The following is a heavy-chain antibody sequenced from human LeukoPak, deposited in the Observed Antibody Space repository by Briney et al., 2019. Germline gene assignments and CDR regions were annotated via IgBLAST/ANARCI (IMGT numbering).Heavy chain of an antibody. J-gene: IGHJ4*02. D-gene: IGHD6-13*01. Sequence: GGSLRLSCAASGFTFSSYAMSWVRQAPGKGLEWVSGISGSGGSTYYADSVRGRFTISRDNSKNTLYLQMNSLRAEDTAVYFCAKDYDTAAAGYYFDYWGQGTLVTVSS. CDR3: AKDYDTAAAGYYFDY. V-gene: IGHV3-23*01. CDR1: GFTFSSYA. CDR2: ISGSGGST.